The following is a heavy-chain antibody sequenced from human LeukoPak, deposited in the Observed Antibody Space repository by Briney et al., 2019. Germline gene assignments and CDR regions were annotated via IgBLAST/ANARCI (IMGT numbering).Heavy chain of an antibody. D-gene: IGHD6-13*01. J-gene: IGHJ6*03. CDR3: ARARIAAAGTGYMDV. Sequence: GGSLRLSCAASGFTFSSYSMNWVRQAPGKGLEWVSSVSSSSSYIYYADSVKGRFTISRDNAKNSLYLQMNSLRAEDTAVYYCARARIAAAGTGYMDVWGKGTTVTVSS. CDR2: VSSSSSYI. V-gene: IGHV3-21*01. CDR1: GFTFSSYS.